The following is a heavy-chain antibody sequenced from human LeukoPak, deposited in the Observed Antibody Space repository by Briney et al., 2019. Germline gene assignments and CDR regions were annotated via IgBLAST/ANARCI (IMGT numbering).Heavy chain of an antibody. V-gene: IGHV3-48*03. CDR2: ISSSGSII. Sequence: GGSLRLSCAASGFTFSSYEMNWVRQAPGKGLEWVSYISSSGSIIYYADSVKGRFTISRDNATNSLYLQMNSLRAEDTAVYYCARPTNLKPFDYWGQGTLVTASS. CDR3: ARPTNLKPFDY. J-gene: IGHJ4*02. CDR1: GFTFSSYE.